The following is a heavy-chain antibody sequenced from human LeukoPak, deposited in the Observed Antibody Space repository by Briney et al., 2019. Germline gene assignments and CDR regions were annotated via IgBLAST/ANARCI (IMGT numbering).Heavy chain of an antibody. CDR3: ARCGYVGAVGGDWFDP. D-gene: IGHD1-26*01. V-gene: IGHV5-51*04. CDR1: GYSFPNYW. CDR2: IYPHDSHS. Sequence: GEPLHISGQGPGYSFPNYWIGWVRQMPGKGLEWMGIIYPHDSHSIYSPSFQRQVTISVDKPTRTAYLQWSSLKASDTAMYCCARCGYVGAVGGDWFDPWGQGTLVTVST. J-gene: IGHJ5*02.